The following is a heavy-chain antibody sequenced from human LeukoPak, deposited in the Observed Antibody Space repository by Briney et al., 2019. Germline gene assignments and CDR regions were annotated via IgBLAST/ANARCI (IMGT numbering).Heavy chain of an antibody. V-gene: IGHV3-23*01. CDR3: AKDYYYDSSGYSPIFDY. CDR1: GFTFSSYA. J-gene: IGHJ4*02. Sequence: PGGSLRLSCAASGFTFSSYAMSWVRQAPGKGLEWVSAISGSGGSTYYADSVKGRFTISRDNFKNTLYLQMNSLRAEDTAVYYCAKDYYYDSSGYSPIFDYWGQGTLVTVSS. CDR2: ISGSGGST. D-gene: IGHD3-22*01.